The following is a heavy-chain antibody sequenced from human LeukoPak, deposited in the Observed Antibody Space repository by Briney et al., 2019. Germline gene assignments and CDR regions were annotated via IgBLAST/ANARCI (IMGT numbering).Heavy chain of an antibody. CDR1: GFTLSSYW. Sequence: GGSLRLSCAAPGFTLSSYWMNWLRQGPGEGLAWVSRINSDGSTTGYADSVKGRFTISRDNAKNTLYLQMNSLRAEDTAVYYCTRGPYSGSATYYNDYWGQGTPVTVSS. CDR3: TRGPYSGSATYYNDY. CDR2: INSDGSTT. V-gene: IGHV3-74*01. J-gene: IGHJ4*02. D-gene: IGHD3-10*01.